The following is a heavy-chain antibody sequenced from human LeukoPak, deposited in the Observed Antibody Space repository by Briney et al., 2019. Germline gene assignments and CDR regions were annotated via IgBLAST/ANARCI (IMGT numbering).Heavy chain of an antibody. D-gene: IGHD4-17*01. Sequence: GGSLRLSCAASGFTFSSYSMNWVRQAPGKGLEWVSSISSSSSYIYYADSEKGRFTISRDNAKNSLYLQMNSLRAEDTAVYYCARVWDYGDYAFDYWGQGTLVTVSS. CDR1: GFTFSSYS. V-gene: IGHV3-21*01. J-gene: IGHJ4*02. CDR3: ARVWDYGDYAFDY. CDR2: ISSSSSYI.